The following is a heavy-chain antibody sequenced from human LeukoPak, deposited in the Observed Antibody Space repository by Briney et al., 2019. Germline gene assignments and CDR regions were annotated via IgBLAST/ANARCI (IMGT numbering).Heavy chain of an antibody. D-gene: IGHD7-27*01. CDR1: GFTLSSYS. V-gene: IGHV3-48*01. CDR3: AREANWLHFDY. CDR2: ISSSSNTI. Sequence: GGSLRLSCAASGFTLSSYSMNWVRQAPGKGLEWVSYISSSSNTIYYADSVKGRFTISRDNAKTSLYLQMNSLRAEDTAVYYCAREANWLHFDYWGQGTLVTVSS. J-gene: IGHJ4*02.